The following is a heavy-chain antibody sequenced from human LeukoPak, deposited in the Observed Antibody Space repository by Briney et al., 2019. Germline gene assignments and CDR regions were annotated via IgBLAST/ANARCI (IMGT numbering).Heavy chain of an antibody. D-gene: IGHD6-13*01. CDR1: GFTVRSDS. V-gene: IGHV3-53*01. J-gene: IGHJ4*02. CDR2: IYSGGHT. Sequence: GGSLRLSCAASGFTVRSDSMSWVSQAPGKGLEWVSVIYSGGHTYYADSVKGRFTISRDNSKNTLYLQMNSLRAEDTAVYYCARGSQIAAAGILDYWGQGTLVTVSS. CDR3: ARGSQIAAAGILDY.